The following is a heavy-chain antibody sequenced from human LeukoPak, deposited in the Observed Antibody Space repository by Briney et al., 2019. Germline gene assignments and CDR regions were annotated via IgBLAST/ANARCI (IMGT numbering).Heavy chain of an antibody. CDR1: GFTFDDYA. Sequence: GGSLRLSCAASGFTFDDYAMHWVRQAPGKGLEWVSGISWNSGSIGYADSVKGRFTISRDSAKNSLYLQMNSLRAEDTALYYCAKDIDPAANGEFVDYWGQGTLVTVSS. J-gene: IGHJ4*02. D-gene: IGHD3-10*01. CDR2: ISWNSGSI. V-gene: IGHV3-9*01. CDR3: AKDIDPAANGEFVDY.